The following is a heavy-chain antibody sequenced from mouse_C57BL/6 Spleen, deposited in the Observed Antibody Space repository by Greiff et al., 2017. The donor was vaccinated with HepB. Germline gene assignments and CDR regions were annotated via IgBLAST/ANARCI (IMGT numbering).Heavy chain of an antibody. CDR3: ARFSTGTLFDY. CDR1: GFTFTDYY. V-gene: IGHV7-3*01. CDR2: IRNKANGYTT. D-gene: IGHD4-1*02. Sequence: EVKLMESGGGLVQPGGSLSLSCAASGFTFTDYYMSWVRQPPGKALEWLGFIRNKANGYTTEYSASVKGRVTISRDNSQSILYLQMNALRAEDSATYYCARFSTGTLFDYWGQGTTLTVSS. J-gene: IGHJ2*01.